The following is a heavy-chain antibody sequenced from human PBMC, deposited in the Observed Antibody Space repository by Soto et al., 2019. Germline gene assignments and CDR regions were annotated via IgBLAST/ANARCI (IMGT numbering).Heavy chain of an antibody. Sequence: VQLVQSGAEVKKPGASVKVSCKASGYTFTSYYMHWVRQAPGQGLEWMGIINPSGGSTSYAQRFQGRATMTRDTSTSTVYKEPSSLRSEDTALYYCARISTARPAGITKYYSYCMDVWGHGTTVTVSS. V-gene: IGHV1-46*01. CDR3: ARISTARPAGITKYYSYCMDV. D-gene: IGHD1-7*01. J-gene: IGHJ6*02. CDR2: INPSGGST. CDR1: GYTFTSYY.